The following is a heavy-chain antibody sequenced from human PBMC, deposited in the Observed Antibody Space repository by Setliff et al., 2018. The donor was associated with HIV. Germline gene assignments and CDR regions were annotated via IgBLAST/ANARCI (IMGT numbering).Heavy chain of an antibody. CDR2: INPLDSNI. J-gene: IGHJ4*02. CDR1: GFSFLSYW. Sequence: HGESLKISCKGSGFSFLSYWIGWVRQMPGKGLEWVGIINPLDSNIIYSPSFQGQVTFSVDQAISTAYLQWRSLKASDTAIYHCARHSDSSGYATDFLDYWGRGTLVTVSS. CDR3: ARHSDSSGYATDFLDY. V-gene: IGHV5-51*01. D-gene: IGHD3-22*01.